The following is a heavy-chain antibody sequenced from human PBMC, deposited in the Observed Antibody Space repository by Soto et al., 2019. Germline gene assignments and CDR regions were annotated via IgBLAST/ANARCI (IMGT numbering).Heavy chain of an antibody. V-gene: IGHV2-5*02. J-gene: IGHJ5*02. D-gene: IGHD3-16*01. Sequence: QITLKESGPTLVKPTQTLTLTCTFSGFSLTTRGVGVGWIRQPPGKALECLALIYWDDDKRYSPSLQSRLSITNDTYKNQVVLTMTNVDPVDTATYYCAHIPNYYQYDCFNPWGQGTLVSVSS. CDR1: GFSLTTRGVG. CDR2: IYWDDDK. CDR3: AHIPNYYQYDCFNP.